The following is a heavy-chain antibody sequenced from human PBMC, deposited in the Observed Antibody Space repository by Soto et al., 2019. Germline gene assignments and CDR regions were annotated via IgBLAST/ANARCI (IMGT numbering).Heavy chain of an antibody. D-gene: IGHD2-8*01. V-gene: IGHV1-69*18. CDR2: SIPIFGTT. CDR1: GGTFRSYV. J-gene: IGHJ6*02. CDR3: AIESGRTRGLDV. Sequence: QEQLVQSGAEVKKAGSSVKVSCKASGGTFRSYVITWVRQAPGQGLEWMGRSIPIFGTTNYAQKFQGRVTIIADESTSTAYMELSSLRSEDTAVYYCAIESGRTRGLDVWGQGTTVTVSS.